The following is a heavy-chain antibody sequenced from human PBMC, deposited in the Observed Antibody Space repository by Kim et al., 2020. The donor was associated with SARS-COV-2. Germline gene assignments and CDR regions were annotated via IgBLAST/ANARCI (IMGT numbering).Heavy chain of an antibody. Sequence: VKGRFTSSRDNAKNSLYLQMNSLRAEDTALYYCAKDSGVVVRGVTDGMDVWGQGTTVTVSS. D-gene: IGHD3-10*01. CDR3: AKDSGVVVRGVTDGMDV. J-gene: IGHJ6*02. V-gene: IGHV3-9*01.